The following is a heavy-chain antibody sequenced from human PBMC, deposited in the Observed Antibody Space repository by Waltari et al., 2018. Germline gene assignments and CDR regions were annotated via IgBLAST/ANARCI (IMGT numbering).Heavy chain of an antibody. Sequence: QVQLVQSGAEVKKPGASVKVSCKASGYTFTSYGISWVRQAPGQGLEWMGWISAYNGNTNYAQKLQGRVTMTTDTSTSTAYMELRSLRADDTAVYYCARDCSGGSCYPPVFFDYWGQGTLVTVSS. CDR3: ARDCSGGSCYPPVFFDY. J-gene: IGHJ4*02. D-gene: IGHD2-15*01. V-gene: IGHV1-18*01. CDR2: ISAYNGNT. CDR1: GYTFTSYG.